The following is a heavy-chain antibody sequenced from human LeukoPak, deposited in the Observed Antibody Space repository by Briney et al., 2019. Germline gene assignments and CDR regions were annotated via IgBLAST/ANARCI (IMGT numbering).Heavy chain of an antibody. J-gene: IGHJ4*02. CDR2: ISSSGSAI. CDR1: GFTFSDYY. Sequence: GGSLRLSCAASGFTFSDYYMSWIRQAPGKGLEWVSYISSSGSAIYYADSVKGRFTISRDNAKNSLYLQMNSLRVEDTAVYYCARGVDDIAVAGHFDYWGQGTLVTVSS. D-gene: IGHD6-19*01. CDR3: ARGVDDIAVAGHFDY. V-gene: IGHV3-11*01.